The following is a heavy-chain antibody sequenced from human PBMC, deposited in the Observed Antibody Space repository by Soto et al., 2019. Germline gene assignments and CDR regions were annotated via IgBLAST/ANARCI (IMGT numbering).Heavy chain of an antibody. Sequence: AGSLALSCAASGVTFSSDVMHWLRQAPVKGLGWVEAIRYDGSNKYYADSVKGRFPISRDNSKTPLYLQMNSPRAEDTAVYYCAREIVWVFSRPRPHYFDYWGQGSLVTVSS. CDR3: AREIVWVFSRPRPHYFDY. V-gene: IGHV3-33*01. D-gene: IGHD3-16*01. CDR1: GVTFSSDV. CDR2: IRYDGSNK. J-gene: IGHJ4*02.